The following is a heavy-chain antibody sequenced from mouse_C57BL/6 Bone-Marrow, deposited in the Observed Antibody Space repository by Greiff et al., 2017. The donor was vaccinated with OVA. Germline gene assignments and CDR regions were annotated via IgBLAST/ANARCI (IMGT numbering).Heavy chain of an antibody. CDR1: GYTFTSYW. J-gene: IGHJ2*01. Sequence: QVHVKQPGAELVKPGASVKLSCKASGYTFTSYWMQWVKQRPGQGLEWIGEIDPSDSYTNYNQKFKGKATLTVDTSSSTAYMQLSSLTSEDSAVYYCAREGLMDFDYWGQGTTLTVSS. D-gene: IGHD2-3*01. CDR2: IDPSDSYT. CDR3: AREGLMDFDY. V-gene: IGHV1-50*01.